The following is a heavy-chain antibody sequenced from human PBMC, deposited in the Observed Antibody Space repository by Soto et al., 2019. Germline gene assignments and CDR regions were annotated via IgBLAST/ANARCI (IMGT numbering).Heavy chain of an antibody. CDR2: IKQDGSEK. CDR1: GFTFSSYW. CDR3: ARHVGYYDFWSGKDAFDI. D-gene: IGHD3-3*01. V-gene: IGHV3-7*01. Sequence: HPGGSLRLSCAASGFTFSSYWMSWVRQAPGKGLEWVANIKQDGSEKYYVDSVKGRFTISRDNAKNSLYLQMNSLRAEDTAVYYCARHVGYYDFWSGKDAFDIWGQGTMVTVSS. J-gene: IGHJ3*02.